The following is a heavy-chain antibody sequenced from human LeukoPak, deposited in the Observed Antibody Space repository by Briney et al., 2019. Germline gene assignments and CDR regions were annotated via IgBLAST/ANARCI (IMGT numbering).Heavy chain of an antibody. Sequence: PGETLSLTCTVSGGSIISYYWSWIRQPPGGGREWIGYIYYSGSTNYHPSLKSRVTISVDTSKNQLSLKLTSVTAADTAVYYCARAGYGDSDFDYWGQGTLVTVSS. CDR3: ARAGYGDSDFDY. CDR2: IYYSGST. D-gene: IGHD4-17*01. J-gene: IGHJ4*02. V-gene: IGHV4-59*12. CDR1: GGSIISYY.